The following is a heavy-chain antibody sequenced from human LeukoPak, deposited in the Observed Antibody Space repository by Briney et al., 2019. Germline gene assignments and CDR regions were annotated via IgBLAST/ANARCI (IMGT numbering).Heavy chain of an antibody. CDR3: ARVRSTVTTGPFLDY. Sequence: ASVKVSCKASGYTFTGDYMHWVRQAPGQGLEWMGRINPNSGGTNYAQKFQGRVTMTRDTSISTAYMELSRLRSDDTAVYYCARVRSTVTTGPFLDYWGQGTLVTVSS. D-gene: IGHD4-11*01. CDR2: INPNSGGT. J-gene: IGHJ4*02. CDR1: GYTFTGDY. V-gene: IGHV1-2*06.